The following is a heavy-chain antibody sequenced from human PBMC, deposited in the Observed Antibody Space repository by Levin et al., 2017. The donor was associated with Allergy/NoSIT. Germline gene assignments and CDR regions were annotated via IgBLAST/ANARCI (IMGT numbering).Heavy chain of an antibody. V-gene: IGHV2-5*02. Sequence: ESGPTLVKPXQTLTLTCTFSGFSLSTSGVGVGWIRQPPGKALEWLALIYWDDDKRYSPSLKSRLTITKDTSKNQVVLTMTNMDPVDTATYYCAHRRTPDDGDPRPFDYWGQGTLVTVSS. D-gene: IGHD4-17*01. CDR3: AHRRTPDDGDPRPFDY. CDR2: IYWDDDK. J-gene: IGHJ4*02. CDR1: GFSLSTSGVG.